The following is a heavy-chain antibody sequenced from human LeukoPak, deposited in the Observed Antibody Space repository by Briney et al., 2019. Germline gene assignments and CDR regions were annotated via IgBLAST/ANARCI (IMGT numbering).Heavy chain of an antibody. CDR2: ISSNGGST. D-gene: IGHD2-21*02. Sequence: GGSLRLSCSASGFTFSSYAMHWVRQAPGKGLEYVSAISSNGGSTYYADSVKGRFTISRDNSKNTLYLQMNSLRAEDTAVYYCAKRGGGAYCGGDCYSPFDYWGQGTLVTVSS. CDR1: GFTFSSYA. J-gene: IGHJ4*02. V-gene: IGHV3-64*04. CDR3: AKRGGGAYCGGDCYSPFDY.